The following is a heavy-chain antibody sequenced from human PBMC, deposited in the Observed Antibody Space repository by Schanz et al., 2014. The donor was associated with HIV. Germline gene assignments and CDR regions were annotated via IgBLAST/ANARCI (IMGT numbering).Heavy chain of an antibody. CDR1: GFSFSNYG. CDR3: AKDMRNYYEWGDWFDP. J-gene: IGHJ5*02. D-gene: IGHD3-22*01. CDR2: SWYDGSKK. V-gene: IGHV3-33*06. Sequence: QVQLVESGGGVVQPGRSLRLSCAASGFSFSNYGMHWVRQAPGKGLEWVAVSWYDGSKKYHADSVKGRFTISRDNSKNTLYLQMNSLRVEDTAVYYCAKDMRNYYEWGDWFDPWGQGTLVTVSS.